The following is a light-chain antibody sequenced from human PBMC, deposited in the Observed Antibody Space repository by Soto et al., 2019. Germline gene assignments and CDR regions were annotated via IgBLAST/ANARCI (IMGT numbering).Light chain of an antibody. CDR3: QQRSNWPPEIT. CDR2: DAS. CDR1: QSVSIY. V-gene: IGKV3-11*01. J-gene: IGKJ5*01. Sequence: EIVLTQSPATLSLIPGERATLSCRASQSVSIYLAWYQQKPGQAPRLLIYDASNRATGIPARFSGSGSGTDFTLTISSLEPEDFAVYYCQQRSNWPPEITFGQGTRLEIK.